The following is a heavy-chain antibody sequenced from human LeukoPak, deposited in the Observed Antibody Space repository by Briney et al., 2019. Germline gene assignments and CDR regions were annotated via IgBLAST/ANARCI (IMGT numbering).Heavy chain of an antibody. D-gene: IGHD3-3*01. Sequence: PSETLSLTCTVSGGSISSSSYYWGCIRQPPGKGLECIGSIYYSGSTYYNPSLKSRVTISVDTSKNQFSLKLSSVTAADTAVYYCARPSTIFGLSPPPDGMDVWGKGTTVTVSS. CDR3: ARPSTIFGLSPPPDGMDV. V-gene: IGHV4-39*01. CDR1: GGSISSSSYY. CDR2: IYYSGST. J-gene: IGHJ6*04.